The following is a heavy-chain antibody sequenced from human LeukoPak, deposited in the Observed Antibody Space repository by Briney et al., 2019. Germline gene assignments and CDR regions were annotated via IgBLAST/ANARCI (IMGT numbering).Heavy chain of an antibody. CDR1: GGTFSSYA. V-gene: IGHV1-69*13. Sequence: SVKVSCKASGGTFSSYAISWVRQAPGQGLEWMGGIIPIFGTANYAQKFQGRVTITADESTSTAYMELSSLRSEDTAVYYCARESYSGSYRAYFDYWGQGTLVTVSS. CDR2: IIPIFGTA. D-gene: IGHD1-26*01. J-gene: IGHJ4*02. CDR3: ARESYSGSYRAYFDY.